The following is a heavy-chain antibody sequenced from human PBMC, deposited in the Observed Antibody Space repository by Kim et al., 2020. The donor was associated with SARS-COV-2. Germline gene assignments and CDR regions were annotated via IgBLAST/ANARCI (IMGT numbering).Heavy chain of an antibody. CDR2: IKGDGNTI. CDR1: GFSFSTYW. V-gene: IGHV3-74*01. J-gene: IGHJ4*02. CDR3: AREIRGGNDY. D-gene: IGHD3-10*01. Sequence: GGSLRLSCAASGFSFSTYWMHWVRQAPGKGPVWVSHIKGDGNTIWYADSVRGRFTTSRDNAKNTLYLQMNSLRAEETAVYYCAREIRGGNDYWGQGTLVTVSS.